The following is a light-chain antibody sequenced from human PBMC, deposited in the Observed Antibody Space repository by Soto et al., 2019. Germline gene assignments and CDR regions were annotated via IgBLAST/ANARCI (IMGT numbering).Light chain of an antibody. CDR3: QGYGGSPTT. CDR1: QSLSTNY. V-gene: IGKV3-20*01. Sequence: EVVLTQSPGTLSLSPGERAALSCRASQSLSTNYLAWYQQKPGQAPRLLMYGAAHRDTGIPDRFRGSGSGPDFTSALTGLVPEHFEIEYCQGYGGSPTTFGQGTKLEIK. J-gene: IGKJ2*01. CDR2: GAA.